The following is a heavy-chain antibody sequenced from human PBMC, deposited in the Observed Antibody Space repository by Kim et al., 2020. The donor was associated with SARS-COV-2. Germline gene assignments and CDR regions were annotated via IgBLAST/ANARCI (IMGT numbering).Heavy chain of an antibody. J-gene: IGHJ4*02. D-gene: IGHD6-6*01. CDR2: ISSSSSYI. V-gene: IGHV3-21*01. CDR1: GFTFSSYS. Sequence: GGSLRLSCAASGFTFSSYSMNWVRQAPGKGLEWVSSISSSSSYIYYADSVKGRFTISRDNAKNSLYLQMNSLRAEDTAVYYCARGARGIAAPQGYWGQGTLVTVSS. CDR3: ARGARGIAAPQGY.